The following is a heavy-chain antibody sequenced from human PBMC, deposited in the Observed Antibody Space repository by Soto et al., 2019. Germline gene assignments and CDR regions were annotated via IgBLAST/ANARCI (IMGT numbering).Heavy chain of an antibody. D-gene: IGHD3-10*01. J-gene: IGHJ4*02. Sequence: VGSLRLSCAASGFTFSSYAMSWVRQAPGKGLEWVSAISGSGGSTYYADSVKGRFTISRDNSKNTLYLQMNSLRAEDTAVYYCAKDGGPMVRGVALYYFDYWGQGTLVTVSS. CDR1: GFTFSSYA. CDR3: AKDGGPMVRGVALYYFDY. CDR2: ISGSGGST. V-gene: IGHV3-23*01.